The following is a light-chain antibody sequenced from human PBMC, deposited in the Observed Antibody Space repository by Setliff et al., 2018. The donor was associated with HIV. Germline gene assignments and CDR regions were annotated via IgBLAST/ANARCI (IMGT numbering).Light chain of an antibody. V-gene: IGLV2-14*03. J-gene: IGLJ1*01. CDR3: ASHRDTNTREV. Sequence: QSALTQPASVSGSPGQSITISCSGTNSDIGSHDYVSWYQQHPGKAPKLIIFSVTYRPSGVSDRFSGSKSGNTASLTISGLQPEVEADYYCASHRDTNTREVFGTGTKVTVL. CDR1: NSDIGSHDY. CDR2: SVT.